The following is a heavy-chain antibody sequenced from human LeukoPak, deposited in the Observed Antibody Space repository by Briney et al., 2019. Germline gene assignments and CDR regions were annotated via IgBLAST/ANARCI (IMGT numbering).Heavy chain of an antibody. V-gene: IGHV3-48*02. Sequence: GGSLRLSCAASGFTFSNYAMNWVRQAPGKGLEWVSYISSSSTSTIYYADSVKGRFTISRDNAKNSLYLQMNSLRDEDTAVYYCAKDLGLRAYHYYGMDVWGQGTTVTVSS. CDR1: GFTFSNYA. D-gene: IGHD3-10*01. CDR2: ISSSSTSTI. CDR3: AKDLGLRAYHYYGMDV. J-gene: IGHJ6*02.